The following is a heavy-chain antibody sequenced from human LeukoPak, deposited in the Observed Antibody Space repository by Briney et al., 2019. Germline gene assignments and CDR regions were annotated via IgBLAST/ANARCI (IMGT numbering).Heavy chain of an antibody. V-gene: IGHV1-69*06. D-gene: IGHD6-13*01. Sequence: VASVKVSCKASGYTFTSYDINWVRQATGQGLEWMGGIIPIFGTANYAQKFQGRVTITADKSTSTAYMELSSLRSEDTAVYYCARGRYSSSHGAFDIWGQGTMVTVSS. CDR3: ARGRYSSSHGAFDI. CDR2: IIPIFGTA. J-gene: IGHJ3*02. CDR1: GYTFTSYD.